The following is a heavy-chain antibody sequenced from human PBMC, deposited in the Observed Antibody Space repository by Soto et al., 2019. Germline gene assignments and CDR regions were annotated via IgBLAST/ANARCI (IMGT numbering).Heavy chain of an antibody. CDR2: IIPILGIA. D-gene: IGHD7-27*01. CDR3: ARFGRMGIDAFDI. CDR1: GGTFSSYA. V-gene: IGHV1-69*04. Sequence: ASVKVSCKASGGTFSSYAISWVRQAPGQGLEWMGRIIPILGIANYAQKFQGRVTITADKSTSTAYMELSSLRSEDTAVYYCARFGRMGIDAFDIWGQGTMVTVSS. J-gene: IGHJ3*02.